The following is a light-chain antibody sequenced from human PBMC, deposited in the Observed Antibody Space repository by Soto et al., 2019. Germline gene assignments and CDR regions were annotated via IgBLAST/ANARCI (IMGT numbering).Light chain of an antibody. V-gene: IGKV3-20*01. Sequence: IVLTQSPATLSLSPGERATLSCRASQSVDSHLAWYQHKHGQAPRLLIFGTSSRATGIPDRFSGSGSGTDLTITINRLEPEDFVMYYCQQYGSSPWTFGQGTKVDIK. CDR3: QQYGSSPWT. J-gene: IGKJ1*01. CDR1: QSVDSH. CDR2: GTS.